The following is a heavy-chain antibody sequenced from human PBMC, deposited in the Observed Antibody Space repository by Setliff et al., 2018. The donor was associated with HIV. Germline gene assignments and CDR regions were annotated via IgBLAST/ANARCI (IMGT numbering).Heavy chain of an antibody. J-gene: IGHJ4*01. D-gene: IGHD2-15*01. CDR1: GFTFNTYA. CDR2: ISGSGGST. V-gene: IGHV3-23*01. CDR3: AKDGISGGAYPPYYFDY. Sequence: PGESLKISCAASGFTFNTYAMSWVRQAPGKGLEWVSVISGSGGSTFYADSVKGRFTISRDNSKNTLYLQMNRLRVEDTAVYYCAKDGISGGAYPPYYFDYWGNGTLVTVS.